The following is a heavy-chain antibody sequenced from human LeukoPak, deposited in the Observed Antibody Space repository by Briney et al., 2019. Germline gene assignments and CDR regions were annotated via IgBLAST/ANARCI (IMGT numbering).Heavy chain of an antibody. D-gene: IGHD6-19*01. V-gene: IGHV1-69*04. CDR1: GGTFSSYA. J-gene: IGHJ5*02. Sequence: SVWVSCKASGGTFSSYAISWVRQAPGQGLEWMGRIIPILGIANYAQKFQGRVTITADKSTSTAYMELSSLRSEDTAVYYCASVLSGIAVAGSFDPCGQRNLVSVSS. CDR2: IIPILGIA. CDR3: ASVLSGIAVAGSFDP.